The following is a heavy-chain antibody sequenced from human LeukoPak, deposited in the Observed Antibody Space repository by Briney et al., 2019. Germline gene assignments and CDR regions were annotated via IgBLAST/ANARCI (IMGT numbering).Heavy chain of an antibody. J-gene: IGHJ4*02. CDR1: GFNFNTYA. CDR2: LSGSGATT. CDR3: AKTTVVIITPSFFYFDY. V-gene: IGHV3-23*01. Sequence: GGSLRLSCAASGFNFNTYAMSWVRQAPGKGLEWVSVLSGSGATTYYADSVKGRFTISRDNSKNTLYLQMNSLRAEDTAVNYCAKTTVVIITPSFFYFDYWGQGTLVAVSS. D-gene: IGHD3-22*01.